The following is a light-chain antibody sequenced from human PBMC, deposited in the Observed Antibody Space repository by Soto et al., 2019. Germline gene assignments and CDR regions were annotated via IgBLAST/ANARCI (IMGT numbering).Light chain of an antibody. CDR2: EVT. CDR1: SSDVGGYDY. Sequence: LTQPPSASGSPGQSVTISCTGTSSDVGGYDYVSWYQQRPGKAPKLLIHEVTKRPSGVPDRFSGSKSGNTASLTVSGLQAEDEADYYRSSYAGRTLYVFGTGTKVTVL. V-gene: IGLV2-8*01. CDR3: SSYAGRTLYV. J-gene: IGLJ1*01.